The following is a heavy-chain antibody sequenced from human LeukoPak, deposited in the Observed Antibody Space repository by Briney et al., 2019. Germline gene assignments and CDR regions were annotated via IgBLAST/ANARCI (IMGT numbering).Heavy chain of an antibody. CDR2: IYIDGSST. CDR1: GFTFSTYW. CDR3: ARGASARQDY. V-gene: IGHV3-74*01. J-gene: IGHJ4*02. D-gene: IGHD2-2*01. Sequence: GGSLRLSCAASGFTFSTYWMYWVRQAPGKGLVWVSRIYIDGSSTNYADSVKGRFTISRDNAKNTLYLQMNSLRAEDTAVYYCARGASARQDYWGQGTLVTVSS.